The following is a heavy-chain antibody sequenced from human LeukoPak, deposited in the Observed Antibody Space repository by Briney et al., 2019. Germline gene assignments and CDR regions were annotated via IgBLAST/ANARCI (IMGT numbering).Heavy chain of an antibody. Sequence: SETLSLTCTVSGGSISSSSYYWGWIRQPPGKGLEWIGSIYYSGSTYYNPSLKSRVTISVDTSKNQFSLKLSSVTAADTAVYYCARPPLRFDAFDIWGQGTMVTVSS. CDR3: ARPPLRFDAFDI. V-gene: IGHV4-39*01. D-gene: IGHD3-16*01. CDR2: IYYSGST. CDR1: GGSISSSSYY. J-gene: IGHJ3*02.